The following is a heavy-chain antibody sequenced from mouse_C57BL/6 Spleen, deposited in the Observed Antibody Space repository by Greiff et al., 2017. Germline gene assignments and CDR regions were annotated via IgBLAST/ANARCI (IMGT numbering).Heavy chain of an antibody. CDR3: TRWDYGNYYYAMDY. J-gene: IGHJ4*01. V-gene: IGHV1-15*01. Sequence: QVQLQQSGAELVRPGASVTLSCKASGYTFTDYEMHWVKQTPVHGLEWIGAIDPETGGTAYNQKFKGKAILTADKSSSTAYMELRSLTSDDSAVYYCTRWDYGNYYYAMDYWGQGTSVTVSS. D-gene: IGHD2-1*01. CDR2: IDPETGGT. CDR1: GYTFTDYE.